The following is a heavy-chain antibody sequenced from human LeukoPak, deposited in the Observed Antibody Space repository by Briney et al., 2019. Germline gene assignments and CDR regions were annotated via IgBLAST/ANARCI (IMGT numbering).Heavy chain of an antibody. D-gene: IGHD5-24*01. Sequence: SETLSLTCAVYGGSFSGYYWSWIRQPPGKGLEWIGEINHSGSTNYNPSLKSRVTISVDTSKNQFSLKLSSVTAADTAVYYCAREGGDGYTFDYWGQGTLVTVSS. V-gene: IGHV4-34*01. J-gene: IGHJ4*02. CDR1: GGSFSGYY. CDR3: AREGGDGYTFDY. CDR2: INHSGST.